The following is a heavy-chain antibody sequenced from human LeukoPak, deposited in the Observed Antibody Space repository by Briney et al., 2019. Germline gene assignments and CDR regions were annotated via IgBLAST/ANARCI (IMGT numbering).Heavy chain of an antibody. CDR1: GFTFDDYA. CDR3: ARVRVVWDLDDAFDI. V-gene: IGHV3-20*04. Sequence: GGSLRLSCAASGFTFDDYAMSWVRQAPGKGLEWVSGINWTGGSTGYADSVKGRFTISRDSAKSSLYLQMNSLRAEDTALYFCARVRVVWDLDDAFDIWGQGTMVTVSS. CDR2: INWTGGST. J-gene: IGHJ3*02. D-gene: IGHD1-26*01.